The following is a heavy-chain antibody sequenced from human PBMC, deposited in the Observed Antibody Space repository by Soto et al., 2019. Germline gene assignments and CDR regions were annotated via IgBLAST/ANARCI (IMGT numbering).Heavy chain of an antibody. CDR3: ARKSDSSPVPEADGV. D-gene: IGHD2-8*01. CDR1: GFSVGSNY. Sequence: EVQLVETGGGLIQPGGSLRLSCAASGFSVGSNYMTWVRQSPGKELEWVSLIYSNGDTDYADSVKGRFSISRDNFKNTLYLQMNNLRAEDTAVYHCARKSDSSPVPEADGVWGRGTLVTVSS. V-gene: IGHV3-53*02. J-gene: IGHJ4*02. CDR2: IYSNGDT.